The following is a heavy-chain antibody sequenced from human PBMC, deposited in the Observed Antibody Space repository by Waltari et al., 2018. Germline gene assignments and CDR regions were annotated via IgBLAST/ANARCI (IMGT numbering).Heavy chain of an antibody. V-gene: IGHV4-59*01. J-gene: IGHJ6*03. CDR3: ARVYGHYELLASSYSPYYYYYMDV. D-gene: IGHD3-9*01. CDR2: VYFTGRA. Sequence: QVQLQESGPGPVKSSETLSLTCAVSGGSINNYYWAWIRKPPGKGLEWIASVYFTGRANHSPSLKSRVSVSVDTSKNQFSLRLHSVTPADTAVYYCARVYGHYELLASSYSPYYYYYMDVWGKGTAVTVS. CDR1: GGSINNYY.